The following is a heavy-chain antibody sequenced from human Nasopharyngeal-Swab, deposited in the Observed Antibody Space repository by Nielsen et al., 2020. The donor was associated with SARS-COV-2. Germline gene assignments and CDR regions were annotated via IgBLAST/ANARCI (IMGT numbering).Heavy chain of an antibody. D-gene: IGHD3-16*01. CDR3: ARDQGGLLDP. V-gene: IGHV3-30-3*01. J-gene: IGHJ5*02. Sequence: GGSLRLSCAASGFTFSSYAMHWVRQAPGKGLEWVAVISYDGSNKYYADSVKGRFTISRDNSKKTLYLQMNSLRAEDTAVYYCARDQGGLLDPWGQGTLVTVSS. CDR1: GFTFSSYA. CDR2: ISYDGSNK.